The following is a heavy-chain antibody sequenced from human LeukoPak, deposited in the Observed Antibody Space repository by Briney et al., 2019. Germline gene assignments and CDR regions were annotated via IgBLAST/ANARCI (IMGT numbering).Heavy chain of an antibody. CDR1: GFTFSSYA. D-gene: IGHD6-19*01. CDR2: ISGSGGST. J-gene: IGHJ4*02. CDR3: AKDLTVAGTTYYFDY. Sequence: GGSLRLSCAASGFTFSSYAMSWVRQAPGKGLEWVSAISGSGGSTYYADSVKGRFTISRDNSKNTLYLQTSSLRAEDTAVYYCAKDLTVAGTTYYFDYWGQGTLVTVSS. V-gene: IGHV3-23*01.